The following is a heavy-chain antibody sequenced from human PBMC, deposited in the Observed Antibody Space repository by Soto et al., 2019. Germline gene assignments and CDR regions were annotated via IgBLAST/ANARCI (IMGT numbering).Heavy chain of an antibody. CDR2: ISGSGGTI. V-gene: IGHV3-48*02. Sequence: EVQLVESGGGMVQPGGSLRVSCAASGFTLSSYSMHWVRQAPGKGLEWVSYISGSGGTIYYADSVKGRFTISRDNAKNSLSVQMKSLRDADTAVYFCAREAGLRSGGWSYDFDFWGQGTRVTVSS. J-gene: IGHJ4*02. D-gene: IGHD6-19*01. CDR3: AREAGLRSGGWSYDFDF. CDR1: GFTLSSYS.